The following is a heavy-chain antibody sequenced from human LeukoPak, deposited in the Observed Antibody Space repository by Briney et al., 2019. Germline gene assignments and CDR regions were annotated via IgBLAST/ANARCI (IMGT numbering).Heavy chain of an antibody. Sequence: PGGSLRLSCAVSGFTVSSSYMSWVRQAPEGKELEWVSVIYSDGSTYYADSVKGRFTISRDNSKNMLYLQMNSLRAEDTALYYCTREAGATDYWGQGTLVTVSS. V-gene: IGHV3-66*01. CDR2: IYSDGST. CDR1: GFTVSSSY. CDR3: TREAGATDY. D-gene: IGHD1-26*01. J-gene: IGHJ4*02.